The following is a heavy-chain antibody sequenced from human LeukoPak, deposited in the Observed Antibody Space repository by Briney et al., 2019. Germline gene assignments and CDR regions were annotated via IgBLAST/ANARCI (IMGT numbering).Heavy chain of an antibody. D-gene: IGHD3-9*01. Sequence: DSLKGRFTISRDNAKNFLYLQMNSLRAEDTAIYYCARDRGYDILTGYLNDAFDIWDQGTMVTVSS. V-gene: IGHV3-7*01. J-gene: IGHJ3*02. CDR3: ARDRGYDILTGYLNDAFDI.